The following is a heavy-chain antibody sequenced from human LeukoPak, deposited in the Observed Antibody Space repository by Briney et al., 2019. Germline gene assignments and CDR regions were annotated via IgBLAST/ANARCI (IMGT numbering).Heavy chain of an antibody. Sequence: PSETLSLTCTVSGGSFSSGSYYWSWIRQPPGKGLEWIGYIYYSGSTNYNPSLKSRVTISVDTSKNQFPLKLSSVTAADTAVYYCARRDGAFDIWGQGTMVTVSS. CDR3: ARRDGAFDI. J-gene: IGHJ3*02. V-gene: IGHV4-61*01. CDR1: GGSFSSGSYY. CDR2: IYYSGST.